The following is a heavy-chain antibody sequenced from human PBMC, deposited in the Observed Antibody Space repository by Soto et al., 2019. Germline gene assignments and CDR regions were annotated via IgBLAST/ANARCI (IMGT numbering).Heavy chain of an antibody. CDR3: ARVFGSGSFTNWFDP. Sequence: GGSLRLSCAASGFTFSSYAMSWVRQAPGKGLEWVSAISGSGGSTYYADSVKGRFTISRDNSKNTLYLQMNSLRAEDTAVYYCARVFGSGSFTNWFDPWGKGTLVTVSS. CDR1: GFTFSSYA. V-gene: IGHV3-23*01. CDR2: ISGSGGST. J-gene: IGHJ5*02. D-gene: IGHD3-10*01.